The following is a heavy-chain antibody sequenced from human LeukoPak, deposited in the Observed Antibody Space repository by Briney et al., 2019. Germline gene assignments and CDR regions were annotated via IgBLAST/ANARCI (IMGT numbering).Heavy chain of an antibody. CDR2: ISSSSSYI. D-gene: IGHD3-3*01. V-gene: IGHV3-21*01. CDR3: ARDVLWSGTNWFDP. J-gene: IGHJ5*02. CDR1: GFTFSSYS. Sequence: GGSLRFSCAASGFTFSSYSMNWVRQAPGKGLEWVSSISSSSSYIYYADSVKGRFTISRDNAKNSLYLQMNSLRAEDTAVYYCARDVLWSGTNWFDPWGQGTLVTVSS.